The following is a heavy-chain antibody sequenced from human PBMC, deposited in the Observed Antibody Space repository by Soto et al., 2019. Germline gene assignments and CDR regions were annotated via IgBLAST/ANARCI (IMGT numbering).Heavy chain of an antibody. CDR1: GGAISTYY. CDR2: IYHSGSS. Sequence: PSETLSLTCSVSGGAISTYYWSWIRQFPGQGLEWIGYIYHSGSSQYNPSLTSRVTMSVDTSKNQLSLRLSSVTAADTAVYYCARSYGSGSYYDYYYGMDVWGQGTTVTVSS. D-gene: IGHD3-10*01. V-gene: IGHV4-59*01. CDR3: ARSYGSGSYYDYYYGMDV. J-gene: IGHJ6*02.